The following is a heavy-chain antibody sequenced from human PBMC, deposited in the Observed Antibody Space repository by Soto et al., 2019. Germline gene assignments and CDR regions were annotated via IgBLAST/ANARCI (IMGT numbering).Heavy chain of an antibody. CDR1: GYTFTSYG. J-gene: IGHJ3*02. D-gene: IGHD2-15*01. CDR3: ARDRLSLRFAVVVAGDAFDI. V-gene: IGHV1-18*01. Sequence: QVQLVQSGAEVKKPGASVKVSCKASGYTFTSYGISWVRQAPGQGLEWMGWISAYNGNTNYAQKLQGRVTMTTDTSXXTXXXXXRXXXXXXTXVYYCARDRLSLRFAVVVAGDAFDIWGQGTMVTVSS. CDR2: ISAYNGNT.